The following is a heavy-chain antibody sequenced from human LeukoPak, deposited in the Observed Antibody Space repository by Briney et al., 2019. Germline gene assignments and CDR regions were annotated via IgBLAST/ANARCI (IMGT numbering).Heavy chain of an antibody. D-gene: IGHD4/OR15-4a*01. CDR2: ITTNGRST. Sequence: GESLRLSCAASGFTFSNYAMSWVRQAPGKGLEWVSAITTNGRSTYYADSVKGRFTISRDNSKDTLYLQMNNLRAEDTALYYCAKEVLGYFDFWGQGTQVTVSS. CDR3: AKEVLGYFDF. J-gene: IGHJ4*02. CDR1: GFTFSNYA. V-gene: IGHV3-23*01.